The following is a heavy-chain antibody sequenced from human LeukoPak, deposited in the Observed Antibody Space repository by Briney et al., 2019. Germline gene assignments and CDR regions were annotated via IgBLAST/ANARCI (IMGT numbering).Heavy chain of an antibody. D-gene: IGHD5-24*01. J-gene: IGHJ3*02. Sequence: SGTLSLTCAVSGGSISSYYWSWIRQPPGKGLEWIGYIYYSGSTNYNPSLKSRVTISVDTSKNQFSLKLSSVTAADTAVYYCARDTTKRDGYNWGDAFDIWGQGTMVTVSS. V-gene: IGHV4-59*01. CDR1: GGSISSYY. CDR3: ARDTTKRDGYNWGDAFDI. CDR2: IYYSGST.